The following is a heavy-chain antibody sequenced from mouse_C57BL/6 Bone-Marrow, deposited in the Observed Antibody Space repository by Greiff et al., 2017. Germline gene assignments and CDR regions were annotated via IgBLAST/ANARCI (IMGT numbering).Heavy chain of an antibody. CDR2: IYPGDGDT. J-gene: IGHJ2*01. CDR3: ARGGFYYGSSYDY. CDR1: GYAFSSSW. Sequence: VQLQQSGPELVKPGASVKISCKASGYAFSSSWMNWVKQRPGKGLEWIGRIYPGDGDTNYNGKFKGKATLTADKSSSTAYMQLSSLTSEDSAVYFCARGGFYYGSSYDYWGQGTTLTVSS. D-gene: IGHD1-1*01. V-gene: IGHV1-82*01.